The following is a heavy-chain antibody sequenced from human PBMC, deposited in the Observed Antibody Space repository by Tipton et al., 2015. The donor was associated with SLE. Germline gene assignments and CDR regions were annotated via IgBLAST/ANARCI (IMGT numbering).Heavy chain of an antibody. Sequence: SLRLSCAASGFTFSSYAMHWVRQAPGKGLEWVAVISYDGSNKYYTDSVKGRFTISRDNSKNTLYVQMNSLRAEDTAVYYCANGYSSSWYYFDYWGQGTLVTVSS. CDR2: ISYDGSNK. CDR1: GFTFSSYA. J-gene: IGHJ4*02. CDR3: ANGYSSSWYYFDY. D-gene: IGHD6-13*01. V-gene: IGHV3-30*04.